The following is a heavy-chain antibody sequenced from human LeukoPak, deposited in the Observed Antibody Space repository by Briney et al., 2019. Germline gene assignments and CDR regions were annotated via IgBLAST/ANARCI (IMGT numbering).Heavy chain of an antibody. V-gene: IGHV3-21*01. CDR1: GFTFSNYS. CDR3: ARARSYVYYYYYYGMDV. Sequence: PGGSLRLSCAASGFTFSNYSMNWVRQAPGKGLEWVSSISSSSSYIYYADSVKGRFTISRDNAKNSLYLQMNSLRAEDTAVYYCARARSYVYYYYYYGMDVWGQGTTVTVSS. CDR2: ISSSSSYI. J-gene: IGHJ6*02. D-gene: IGHD3-16*01.